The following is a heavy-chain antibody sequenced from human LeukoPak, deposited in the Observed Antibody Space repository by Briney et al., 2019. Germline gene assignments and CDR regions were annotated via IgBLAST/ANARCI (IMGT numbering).Heavy chain of an antibody. V-gene: IGHV3-23*01. Sequence: QSGGSLRLSCAASGFTFSDYYMDWVRQAPGKGLEWVSAISGSGGSTYYADSVKGRFTISRDNSKNTLYLQMNSLRAEDTAVYYCAKDGRFFKSKADYWGQGTLVTVSS. CDR3: AKDGRFFKSKADY. CDR1: GFTFSDYY. J-gene: IGHJ4*02. D-gene: IGHD3-3*01. CDR2: ISGSGGST.